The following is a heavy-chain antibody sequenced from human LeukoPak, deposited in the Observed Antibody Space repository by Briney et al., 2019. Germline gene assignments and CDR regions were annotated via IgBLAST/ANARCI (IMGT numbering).Heavy chain of an antibody. V-gene: IGHV4-59*01. D-gene: IGHD3-22*01. CDR2: IYYSGTT. J-gene: IGHJ5*02. CDR1: GGSINSYY. CDR3: ARDSGYYYESHWFDP. Sequence: SETLSLTCTVSGGSINSYYWSWIRQPPGKGLEWIGFIYYSGTTNYNPSLKSRVTISVDTSKNQFSLKLTSVTAADTAVYYCARDSGYYYESHWFDPWGQGTLVTVSS.